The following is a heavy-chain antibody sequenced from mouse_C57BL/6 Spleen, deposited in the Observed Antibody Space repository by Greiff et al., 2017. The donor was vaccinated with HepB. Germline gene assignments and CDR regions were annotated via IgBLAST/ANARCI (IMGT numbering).Heavy chain of an antibody. CDR3: ARGGYDAYFDY. Sequence: SGAELARPGASVKLSCKASGYTFTSYGISWVKQRTGQGLEWIGEIYPRSGNTYYNEKFKGKATLTADKSSSTAYMELRSLTSEDSAVYFCARGGYDAYFDYWGQGTTLTVSS. V-gene: IGHV1-81*01. CDR2: IYPRSGNT. CDR1: GYTFTSYG. D-gene: IGHD2-2*01. J-gene: IGHJ2*01.